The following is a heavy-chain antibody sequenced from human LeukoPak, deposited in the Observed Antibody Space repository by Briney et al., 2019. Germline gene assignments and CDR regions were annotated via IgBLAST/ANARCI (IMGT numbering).Heavy chain of an antibody. V-gene: IGHV5-51*01. CDR1: GYSFSTYW. CDR2: IYAGDSDT. Sequence: GESLKISCKGSGYSFSTYWIAWARQMPGKGLEWVGIIYAGDSDTTYSPSFQGQVTISADKSISTAYLQWSSLKASDTAMYYCARSYEAHYYYMDVWGKGTTVTVSS. CDR3: ARSYEAHYYYMDV. D-gene: IGHD5-18*01. J-gene: IGHJ6*03.